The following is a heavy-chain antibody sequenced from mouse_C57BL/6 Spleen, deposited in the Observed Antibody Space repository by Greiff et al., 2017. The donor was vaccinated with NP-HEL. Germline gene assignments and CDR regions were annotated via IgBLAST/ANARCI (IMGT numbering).Heavy chain of an antibody. Sequence: EVQLVESGGDLVKPGGSLKLSCAASGFTFSSYGMSWVRQTPDKRLEWVATISSGGSYTYYPDSVKGRFTISRDNAKNTLYLQMSSLKSEDTAMYYCARHAFDVWGTGTTVTVSS. CDR1: GFTFSSYG. V-gene: IGHV5-6*01. CDR2: ISSGGSYT. CDR3: ARHAFDV. J-gene: IGHJ1*03.